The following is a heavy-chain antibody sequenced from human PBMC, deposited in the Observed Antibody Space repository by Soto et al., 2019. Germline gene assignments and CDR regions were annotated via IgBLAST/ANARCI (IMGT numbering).Heavy chain of an antibody. CDR2: VNYTGRP. CDR3: ARVNCSSTSCPFDY. CDR1: GGSISSSTHY. J-gene: IGHJ4*02. D-gene: IGHD2-2*01. Sequence: QLQLQESGPGLVKASETLSLTCSVSGGSISSSTHYWGWIRQPPGQGLEWLGNVNYTGRPNYNPSLKSRVTISVDTSKNQFSLRLPSVTAADTAVYSCARVNCSSTSCPFDYWGQGTLVTVSS. V-gene: IGHV4-39*01.